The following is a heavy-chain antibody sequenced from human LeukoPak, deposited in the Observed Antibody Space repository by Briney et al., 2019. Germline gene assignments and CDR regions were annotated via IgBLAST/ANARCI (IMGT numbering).Heavy chain of an antibody. J-gene: IGHJ5*02. CDR3: ARVKYQVLQAYNWFDP. D-gene: IGHD2-2*01. V-gene: IGHV3-7*01. Sequence: PGGSLRLSCAGSGFTFSSYWMSWVRQAPGKGLEWVAKIKQDGSEKYYVDSVKGRFTISRDNAKNSLYLQMNSLRAEDTAAYYCARVKYQVLQAYNWFDPWGQGTLVTVSS. CDR1: GFTFSSYW. CDR2: IKQDGSEK.